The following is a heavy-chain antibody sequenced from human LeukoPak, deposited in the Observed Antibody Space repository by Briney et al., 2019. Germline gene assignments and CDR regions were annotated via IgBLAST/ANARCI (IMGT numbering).Heavy chain of an antibody. CDR3: ARDLGGLNNFDY. V-gene: IGHV4-4*07. CDR2: IYPSGST. CDR1: GGSISRYY. J-gene: IGHJ4*02. D-gene: IGHD3-16*01. Sequence: SETLSPTCTVSGGSISRYYWNWIRQPAGKGLEWIGRIYPSGSTNYNPSLKSRVTMSVDTSKNQFSLKLNSVTAADTAVYYCARDLGGLNNFDYWGQGTLVTVSS.